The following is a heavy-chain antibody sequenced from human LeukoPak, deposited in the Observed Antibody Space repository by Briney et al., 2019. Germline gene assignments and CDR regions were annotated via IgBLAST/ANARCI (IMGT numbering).Heavy chain of an antibody. D-gene: IGHD4-11*01. V-gene: IGHV3-7*03. CDR3: ARERYGNYN. CDR1: GFTFSSFW. CDR2: IKEDGSVK. J-gene: IGHJ4*02. Sequence: GGSLRLSCAASGFTFSSFWMIWVRQAPGKGLEWVANIKEDGSVKNYVDSVKGRFTISRGNAKNSLFLQMNSLRAEDTAVYYCARERYGNYNWGQGTLVTVSS.